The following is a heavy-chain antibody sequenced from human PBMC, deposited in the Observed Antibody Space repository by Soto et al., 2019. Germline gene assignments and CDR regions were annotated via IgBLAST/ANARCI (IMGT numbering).Heavy chain of an antibody. Sequence: QVQLVQSGAEVKKPGASVKVSCKASGYIFTGYGISWVRQAPGQGLEWIGWISPYNGHTEYAQSLQGRLTVTADKSPTTAKMGLRSLRTGDTAVYYWGRGGSGYHTGRGFAGAMDVWGQGTTVTVSS. CDR1: GYIFTGYG. CDR3: GRGGSGYHTGRGFAGAMDV. J-gene: IGHJ6*02. V-gene: IGHV1-18*04. D-gene: IGHD3-3*01. CDR2: ISPYNGHT.